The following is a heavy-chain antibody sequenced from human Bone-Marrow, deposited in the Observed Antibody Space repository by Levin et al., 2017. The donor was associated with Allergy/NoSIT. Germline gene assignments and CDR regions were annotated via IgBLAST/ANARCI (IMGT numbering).Heavy chain of an antibody. D-gene: IGHD2-2*01. CDR2: LDPEVDET. CDR3: ATVGSTADGIDWFDP. J-gene: IGHJ5*02. Sequence: ASVKVSCKVSGYSLSDVAVHWVRQAPGKGLEWMGGLDPEVDETIYAQKFQGRVTMTDDTSTDTAYMELSSLTSDDTAVYYCATVGSTADGIDWFDPWGQGTLVTVSS. CDR1: GYSLSDVA. V-gene: IGHV1-24*01.